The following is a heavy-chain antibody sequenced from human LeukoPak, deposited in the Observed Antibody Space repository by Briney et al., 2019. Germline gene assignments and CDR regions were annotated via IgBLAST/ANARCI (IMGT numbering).Heavy chain of an antibody. CDR3: ARHQYYDFWSGYYDDYYYGMDV. CDR2: IYYSGST. CDR1: GGSISSSSYY. D-gene: IGHD3-3*01. J-gene: IGHJ6*02. V-gene: IGHV4-39*01. Sequence: SETLSLTCTVSGGSISSSSYYWGWIRQPPGKGLEWIGSIYYSGSTYYNPSLKSRVTISVDTSKNQFSLKLSSVTAADTAVYYCARHQYYDFWSGYYDDYYYGMDVWGQGTTVTVSS.